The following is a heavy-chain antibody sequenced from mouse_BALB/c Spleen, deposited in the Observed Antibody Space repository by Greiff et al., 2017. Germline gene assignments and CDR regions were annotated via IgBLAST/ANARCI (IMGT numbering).Heavy chain of an antibody. V-gene: IGHV5-12-1*01. Sequence: EVKLVESGGGLVKPGGSLKLSCAASGFAFSSYDMSWVRQTPEKRLEWVAYISSGGGSTYYPDTVKGRFTISRDNAKNTLYLQMSSLKSEDTAMYYCASSLITTVVAPYWGQGTLVTVSA. J-gene: IGHJ3*01. D-gene: IGHD1-1*01. CDR2: ISSGGGST. CDR1: GFAFSSYD. CDR3: ASSLITTVVAPY.